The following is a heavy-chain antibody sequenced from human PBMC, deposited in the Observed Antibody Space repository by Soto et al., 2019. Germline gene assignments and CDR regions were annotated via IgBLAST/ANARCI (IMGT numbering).Heavy chain of an antibody. CDR2: VCTGGAT. Sequence: WWSLRLSCACSGFDVTTNCMRWFRQAPGKGLECVSIVCTGGATHYADSVKGRFTISRDSSKNTVHLKMNNVRAEDTAVYYCVRDKRTISGIFPGYWGQGTQVTVSS. CDR3: VRDKRTISGIFPGY. CDR1: GFDVTTNC. J-gene: IGHJ4*02. D-gene: IGHD1-1*01. V-gene: IGHV3-53*01.